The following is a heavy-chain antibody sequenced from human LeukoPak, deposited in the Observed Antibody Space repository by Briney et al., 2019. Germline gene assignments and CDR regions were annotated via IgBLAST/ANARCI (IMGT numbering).Heavy chain of an antibody. V-gene: IGHV3-23*01. CDR3: ARGAIAAAGTYYFDY. CDR1: GFTFSSYA. D-gene: IGHD6-13*01. CDR2: ISGSGGST. Sequence: GGSLRLSCAASGFTFSSYAMSWVRQAPGKGLEWVSVISGSGGSTYYADSVKGRFTISRDNSKNTLYLQMNSLRAEDTAVYYCARGAIAAAGTYYFDYWGQGTLVTVSS. J-gene: IGHJ4*02.